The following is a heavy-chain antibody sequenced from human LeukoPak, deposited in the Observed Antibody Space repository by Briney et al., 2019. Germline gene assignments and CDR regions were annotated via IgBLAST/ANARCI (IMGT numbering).Heavy chain of an antibody. D-gene: IGHD3-22*01. CDR2: IIPIFGTA. V-gene: IGHV1-69*13. J-gene: IGHJ5*02. CDR3: ARFDSSGYYYGSWFDP. CDR1: GYTFTSYG. Sequence: EASVKVSCKASGYTFTSYGISWVRQAPGQGLEWMGGIIPIFGTANYAQKFQGRVTITADESTSTAYMEMSSLRSEDTAVYYCARFDSSGYYYGSWFDPWGQGTLVTVSS.